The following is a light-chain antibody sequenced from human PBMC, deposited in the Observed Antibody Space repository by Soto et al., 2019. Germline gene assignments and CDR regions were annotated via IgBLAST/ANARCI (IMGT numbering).Light chain of an antibody. CDR2: GTS. CDR3: QQRNSYPIT. J-gene: IGKJ5*01. CDR1: QDIRND. V-gene: IGKV1-6*01. Sequence: AIQMTQSPSSLSVSVGDRITITCRASQDIRNDLGWYQQKPGKAPKLLIYGTSNLQSGVPSRFSGSGSGTDFTLTISSLQPEDFATYYCQQRNSYPITFGQGTRLEIK.